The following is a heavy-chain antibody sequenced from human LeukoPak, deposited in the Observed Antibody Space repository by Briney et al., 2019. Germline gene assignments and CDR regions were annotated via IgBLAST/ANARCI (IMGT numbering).Heavy chain of an antibody. D-gene: IGHD2-15*01. CDR3: ASPTSNIVVVVAAFDY. CDR1: GFTFSSYA. V-gene: IGHV3-23*01. Sequence: GGSLRLSCAASGFTFSSYAMSWVRQAPGKGLEWVSAISGSGGSSYYADSVKGRFTISRDNSKNTLYLQMNSLRAEDTAVYYCASPTSNIVVVVAAFDYWGQGTLVTVSS. J-gene: IGHJ4*02. CDR2: ISGSGGSS.